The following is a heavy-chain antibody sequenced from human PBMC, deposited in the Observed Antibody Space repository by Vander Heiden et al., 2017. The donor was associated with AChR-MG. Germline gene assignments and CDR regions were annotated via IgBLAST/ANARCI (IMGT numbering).Heavy chain of an antibody. D-gene: IGHD4-17*01. CDR3: ARGDYFAI. J-gene: IGHJ3*02. CDR1: GFTVSNYW. CDR2: IKGDGSDR. V-gene: IGHV3-7*04. Sequence: EVQLVESGGGLVQPGGSLRPPCAASGFTVSNYWMSWVRQAPGKGLEWVANIKGDGSDRNYLDSMKGRFTISRDNAKNSVFLQMNSLRAEDTAVYYCARGDYFAIWGQGTVVTVSS.